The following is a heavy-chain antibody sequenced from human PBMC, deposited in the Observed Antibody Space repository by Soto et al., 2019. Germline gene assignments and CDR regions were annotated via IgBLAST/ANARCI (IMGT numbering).Heavy chain of an antibody. CDR2: IAWDEDK. D-gene: IGHD3-22*01. CDR1: GFSLSPSGMS. CDR3: ARIQARGYYDSSGLSYRSYNSIHV. V-gene: IGHV2-70*01. Sequence: SGHTLVHPTHTVRLPCPCSGFSLSPSGMSESWIRQPPGRALEWLALIAWDEDKYYSTTLKTRLTISKDTSKKQVLLQMNNMDPVDTATYDCARIQARGYYDSSGLSYRSYNSIHVWGPGTTVTVSS. J-gene: IGHJ6*02.